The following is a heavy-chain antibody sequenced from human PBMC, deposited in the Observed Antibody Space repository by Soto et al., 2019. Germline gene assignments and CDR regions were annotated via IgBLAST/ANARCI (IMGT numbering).Heavy chain of an antibody. CDR1: GFTFSSYG. D-gene: IGHD2-15*01. Sequence: GGSLRLSCAASGFTFSSYGMHWVRQAPGKGLEWVAVISYDGSNKYYADYVKGRITISRENSKNNLYLQMNSLKAEDTAVYYCAKDGPYCSGGSCYGDLDYWGQGTLVTVSS. CDR3: AKDGPYCSGGSCYGDLDY. V-gene: IGHV3-30*18. J-gene: IGHJ4*02. CDR2: ISYDGSNK.